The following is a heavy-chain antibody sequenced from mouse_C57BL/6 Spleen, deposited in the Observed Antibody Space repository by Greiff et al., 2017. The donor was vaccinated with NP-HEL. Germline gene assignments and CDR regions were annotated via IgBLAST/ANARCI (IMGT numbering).Heavy chain of an antibody. J-gene: IGHJ4*01. Sequence: QVQLQQPGAELVRPGTSVKLSCKASGYTFTSYWMHWVKQRPGQGLEWIGVIDPSDSYTNYNQKFKGKATLTVDPSSSTAYMQLSSLTSEDSAVYYCAGIYYGYDEDAMDYWGQGTSVTVSS. CDR2: IDPSDSYT. V-gene: IGHV1-59*01. CDR3: AGIYYGYDEDAMDY. CDR1: GYTFTSYW. D-gene: IGHD2-2*01.